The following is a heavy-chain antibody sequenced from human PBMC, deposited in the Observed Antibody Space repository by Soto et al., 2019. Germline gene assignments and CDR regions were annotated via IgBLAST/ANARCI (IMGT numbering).Heavy chain of an antibody. CDR3: ARHPDSSGFHGHWFDP. CDR2: MFHSGGA. CDR1: DGSISTYDW. D-gene: IGHD3-22*01. Sequence: SETLSLTCVVSDGSISTYDWWTWVRQPPGKGLEWIGKMFHSGGADYSPSLKSRVTISADSSKNHFSLRLTAVTAADTAVYYCARHPDSSGFHGHWFDPWGQGTLVTVSS. V-gene: IGHV4-4*02. J-gene: IGHJ5*02.